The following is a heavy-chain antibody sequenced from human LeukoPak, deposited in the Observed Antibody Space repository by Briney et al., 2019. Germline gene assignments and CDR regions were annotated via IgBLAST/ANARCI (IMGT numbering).Heavy chain of an antibody. CDR1: SYTFTNYA. V-gene: IGHV1-18*01. CDR2: ISAYNGNT. CDR3: ARLYCSGGSCYPPVS. D-gene: IGHD2-15*01. J-gene: IGHJ4*02. Sequence: ASVKVSCKASSYTFTNYAFTWVRQAPGQGLEWMGWISAYNGNTNYAQKLQGRVTMTTDTSTSTAYMELRSLRSDDTAVYYCARLYCSGGSCYPPVSWGQGTLVTVSS.